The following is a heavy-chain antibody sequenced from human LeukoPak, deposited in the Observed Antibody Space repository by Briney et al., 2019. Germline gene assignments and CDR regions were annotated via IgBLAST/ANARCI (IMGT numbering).Heavy chain of an antibody. Sequence: SETLSLTCTVSGGSMSNYYWTWIRQPPGKGLEWIGCVYYTGSTNYNPSLKSRVTISIDTSKNQFSLKLTSVTAADTAAYYCSRRRTRPEAFDIWGQGTVVTASS. V-gene: IGHV4-59*01. CDR1: GGSMSNYY. CDR3: SRRRTRPEAFDI. J-gene: IGHJ3*02. D-gene: IGHD3/OR15-3a*01. CDR2: VYYTGST.